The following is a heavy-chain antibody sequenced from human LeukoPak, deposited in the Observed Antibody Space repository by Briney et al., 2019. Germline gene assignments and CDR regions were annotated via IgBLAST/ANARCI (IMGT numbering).Heavy chain of an antibody. Sequence: PGGSLRLSRAASGFTVSSNYMSWVRQAPGKGLEWVSVIYSGGSTYYADSVKGRFTISRDNSKNTLYLQMNSLRAEDTAVYYCVRSAFLTTEFYFDYWGHGTLVTVSS. CDR2: IYSGGST. D-gene: IGHD4-11*01. CDR3: VRSAFLTTEFYFDY. V-gene: IGHV3-53*01. CDR1: GFTVSSNY. J-gene: IGHJ4*01.